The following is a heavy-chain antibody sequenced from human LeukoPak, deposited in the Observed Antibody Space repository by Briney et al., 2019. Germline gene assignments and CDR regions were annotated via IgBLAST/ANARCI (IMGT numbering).Heavy chain of an antibody. J-gene: IGHJ2*01. Sequence: PSETLSLTCTVSGYSISSGYYWGWIRQPPGTGLEWIGSFYHSGSTYYNPSLKSRVAISVDTSTNQFSLKLSSVTAADTAVYYCARSYDSSGYYIFDLWGRGTLVTVSS. CDR2: FYHSGST. CDR1: GYSISSGYY. CDR3: ARSYDSSGYYIFDL. D-gene: IGHD3-22*01. V-gene: IGHV4-38-2*02.